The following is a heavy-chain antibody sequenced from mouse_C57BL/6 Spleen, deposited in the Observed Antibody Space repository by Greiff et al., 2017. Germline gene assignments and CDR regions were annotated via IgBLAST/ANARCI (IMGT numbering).Heavy chain of an antibody. CDR3: ARGNDVAQDYAMDY. CDR1: GFTFSSYA. Sequence: EVQLVESGGGLVKPGGSLKLSCAASGFTFSSYAMSWVRQTPEQRLEWVATISDGGSYTYYPDNVKGRFTISRDNAKNNLYLQMSHLKSEDTAMYYCARGNDVAQDYAMDYWGQGTSVTVSS. J-gene: IGHJ4*01. V-gene: IGHV5-4*01. CDR2: ISDGGSYT.